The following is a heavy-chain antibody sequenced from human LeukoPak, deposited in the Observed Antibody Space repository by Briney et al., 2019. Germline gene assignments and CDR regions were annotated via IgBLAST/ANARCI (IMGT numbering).Heavy chain of an antibody. CDR3: ARERSASPALDV. Sequence: SETLSLTCSVSGGSIGTFYWHWIRQSPGKGLGWIGYIYHDGRTIYNPSLKSRVTMTVDTAKNQLSLSLRSVDAADAAVYYCARERSASPALDVWGQGTRVTVSS. V-gene: IGHV4-59*01. J-gene: IGHJ3*01. CDR2: IYHDGRT. CDR1: GGSIGTFY.